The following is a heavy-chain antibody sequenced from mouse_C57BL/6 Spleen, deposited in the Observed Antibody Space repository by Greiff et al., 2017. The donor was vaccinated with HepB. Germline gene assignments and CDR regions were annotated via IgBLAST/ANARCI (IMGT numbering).Heavy chain of an antibody. CDR3: ARDDFTTVVATRGYAMDY. V-gene: IGHV1-64*01. CDR2: IHPNSGST. CDR1: GYTFTSYW. J-gene: IGHJ4*01. D-gene: IGHD1-1*01. Sequence: QVQLQQPGAELVKPGASVKLSCKASGYTFTSYWMHWVKQRPGQGLEWIGMIHPNSGSTNYNEKFKSKATLTVDKSSSTAYMQLSSLTSEDSAVYYCARDDFTTVVATRGYAMDYWGQGTSVTVSS.